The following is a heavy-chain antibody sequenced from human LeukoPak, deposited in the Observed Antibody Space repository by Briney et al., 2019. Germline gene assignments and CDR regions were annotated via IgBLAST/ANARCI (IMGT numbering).Heavy chain of an antibody. D-gene: IGHD2-2*01. Sequence: ASVKVSCKASGYTFTSYDINWVRQATGQGLEWMGWMNPNSGNTGYAQKSQGRVTMTRNTSISTAYMELSSLRSEDTAVYYCAREIGYCSSTSCLYYYYYYYGMDVWGQGTTVTVSS. CDR2: MNPNSGNT. CDR1: GYTFTSYD. CDR3: AREIGYCSSTSCLYYYYYYYGMDV. J-gene: IGHJ6*02. V-gene: IGHV1-8*01.